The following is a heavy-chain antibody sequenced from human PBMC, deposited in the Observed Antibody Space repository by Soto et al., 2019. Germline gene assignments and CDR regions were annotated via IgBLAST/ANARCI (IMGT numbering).Heavy chain of an antibody. D-gene: IGHD1-1*01. CDR3: ASSDSVHDAFDI. Sequence: PSETLSLTCAVYGGSFSGYYWSWIRQPPGKGLEWIGEINHSGSTNYNPSLKSRVTISVDTSKNQFSLKLSSVTAADTAVYYCASSDSVHDAFDIWGQGTMVTVSS. CDR1: GGSFSGYY. J-gene: IGHJ3*02. CDR2: INHSGST. V-gene: IGHV4-34*01.